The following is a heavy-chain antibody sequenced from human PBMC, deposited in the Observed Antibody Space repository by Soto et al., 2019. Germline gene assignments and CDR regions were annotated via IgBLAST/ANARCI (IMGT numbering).Heavy chain of an antibody. CDR3: ARVGPPFIQLGVADYGDFGN. V-gene: IGHV1-8*01. CDR2: MNPNSGNT. CDR1: GYTFTSYD. D-gene: IGHD4-17*01. J-gene: IGHJ3*01. Sequence: QVQLVQSGAEVKKPGASVKVSCKASGYTFTSYDINWVRQATGQGLEWMGWMNPNSGNTGYAQKFQGRVTMTRNTSISTAYMELSSLRSEDTAVYYCARVGPPFIQLGVADYGDFGNWGQGTMVTVSS.